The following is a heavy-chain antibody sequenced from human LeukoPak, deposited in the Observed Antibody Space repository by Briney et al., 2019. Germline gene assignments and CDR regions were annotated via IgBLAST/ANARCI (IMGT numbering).Heavy chain of an antibody. CDR2: IYPGDSDT. Sequence: GESLKISCKGSGYSFTSYWIGWVRQMPGKGLEWMGIIYPGDSDTRYSPSFQGQVTISADKSISTAYLQWSSLKASDTAMYYCARVYYGPGSYPSGNYWGQGTLVTVSS. V-gene: IGHV5-51*01. D-gene: IGHD3-10*01. J-gene: IGHJ4*02. CDR3: ARVYYGPGSYPSGNY. CDR1: GYSFTSYW.